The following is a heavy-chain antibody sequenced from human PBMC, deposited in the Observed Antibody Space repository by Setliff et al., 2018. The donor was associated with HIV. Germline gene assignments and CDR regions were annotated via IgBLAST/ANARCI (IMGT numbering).Heavy chain of an antibody. V-gene: IGHV4-38-2*02. CDR1: GYSISSGYY. J-gene: IGHJ6*02. CDR2: IYNSGYS. D-gene: IGHD5-12*01. Sequence: NPSETLSLTCTVSGYSISSGYYWGWIRLPPGKGLEWIGDIYNSGYSNSKPSLKSRVTISLDTSKNQFSLKLSSVTAADTAVYYCARGDGYRANDAYYDTGMDVWGQGITVTVSS. CDR3: ARGDGYRANDAYYDTGMDV.